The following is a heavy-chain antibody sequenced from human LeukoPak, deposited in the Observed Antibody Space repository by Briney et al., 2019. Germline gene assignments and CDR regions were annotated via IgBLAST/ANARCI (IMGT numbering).Heavy chain of an antibody. V-gene: IGHV3-23*01. J-gene: IGHJ2*01. D-gene: IGHD7-27*01. Sequence: GGSLRLSCEASEFTFRTYGMTWVRQAPGKGLEWVSGITGSSTWTYYADSVKGRFTISKDNSKNTLHLQMDSLRAEDTAIYYCARELVSLGTGYFDLWGRGTLVTVSS. CDR3: ARELVSLGTGYFDL. CDR2: ITGSSTWT. CDR1: EFTFRTYG.